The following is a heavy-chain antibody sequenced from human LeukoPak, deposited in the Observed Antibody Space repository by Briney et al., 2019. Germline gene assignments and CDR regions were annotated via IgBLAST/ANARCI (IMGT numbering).Heavy chain of an antibody. CDR2: IYYRGNT. D-gene: IGHD6-6*01. Sequence: SETLSLTCTVSGDSIRNYYWSWIRQPPGKGLEWIGYIYYRGNTNYNPSLKSRVIISIDTSKNQFSLKMSSVTAAGTAVYFCARDSPPQYASSSAGFDYWGQGTLVTVSS. CDR3: ARDSPPQYASSSAGFDY. CDR1: GDSIRNYY. V-gene: IGHV4-59*01. J-gene: IGHJ4*02.